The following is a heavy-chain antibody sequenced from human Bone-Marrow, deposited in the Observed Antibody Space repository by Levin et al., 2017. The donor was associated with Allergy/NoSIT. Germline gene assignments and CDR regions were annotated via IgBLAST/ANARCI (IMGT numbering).Heavy chain of an antibody. CDR3: AGAPCGTNCYKPLRFDP. J-gene: IGHJ5*02. CDR2: IYFTGYT. CDR1: GGTINSRDYY. D-gene: IGHD2-2*02. V-gene: IGHV4-30-4*01. Sequence: SETLSLTCTVSGGTINSRDYYWTWVRQSPGMGLEWIGYIYFTGYTYYNPSLKSRLTISIDTSMNQFSLKLNSVTAADTAVYYCAGAPCGTNCYKPLRFDPWGQGTLVTVSS.